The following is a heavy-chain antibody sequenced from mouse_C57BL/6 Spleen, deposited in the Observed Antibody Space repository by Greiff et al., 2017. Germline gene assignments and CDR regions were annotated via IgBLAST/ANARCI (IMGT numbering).Heavy chain of an antibody. CDR1: GYTFTSYT. V-gene: IGHV1-4*01. Sequence: QVQLQQSGAELARPGASVKMSCKASGYTFTSYTMHWVKQRPGQGLEWIGYINPSSGYTKYNQKFKDKATLTADKSSSTAYMQLSSLTSEDSAVYYCASYGSILYAMDYWGQGTSVTVSS. CDR2: INPSSGYT. J-gene: IGHJ4*01. D-gene: IGHD1-1*01. CDR3: ASYGSILYAMDY.